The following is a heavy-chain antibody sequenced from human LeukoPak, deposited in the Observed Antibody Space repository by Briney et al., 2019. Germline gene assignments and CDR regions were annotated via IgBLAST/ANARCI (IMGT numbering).Heavy chain of an antibody. V-gene: IGHV3-23*01. CDR1: GFTFSSYA. J-gene: IGHJ4*02. CDR2: ISGSGGST. Sequence: GGSLRLSCAASGFTFSSYAMSWVRQAPGKGLEWVSAISGSGGSTCYADSVKGRFTISRDNSKNTLYLQMNSLRAEDTAVYYCAKDLPRPQWLGYFDYWGQGTLVTVSS. CDR3: AKDLPRPQWLGYFDY. D-gene: IGHD6-19*01.